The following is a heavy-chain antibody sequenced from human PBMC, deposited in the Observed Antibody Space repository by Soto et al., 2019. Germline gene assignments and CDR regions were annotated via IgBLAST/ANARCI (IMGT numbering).Heavy chain of an antibody. CDR3: ARQTGSYDNTCGPTNWFDT. CDR1: TGSIDNYY. V-gene: IGHV4-59*08. CDR2: IYNSGST. Sequence: QVQLQESGPRLVKPSETLSLTCTVSTGSIDNYYWTWIRQPPGKGLEWIGYIYNSGSTNYSPSLKSRVTISLDTSKNQFSLKLSSVTAADTALYYCARQTGSYDNTCGPTNWFDTWGQGIQVTVSS. D-gene: IGHD3-10*01. J-gene: IGHJ5*02.